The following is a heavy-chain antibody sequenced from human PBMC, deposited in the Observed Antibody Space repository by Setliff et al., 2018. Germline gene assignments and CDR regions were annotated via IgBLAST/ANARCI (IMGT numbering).Heavy chain of an antibody. CDR3: RVWIGDLSRDF. J-gene: IGHJ4*02. D-gene: IGHD3-10*01. V-gene: IGHV3-23*01. CDR2: ISDTALGI. Sequence: GGSLRLSCAASGFTFNTYAMSWVRQPPGKGLEWVSSISDTALGIYYADSVKGRFTISRDNSKNTFDLQMNSPRAEDTAVYYCRVWIGDLSRDFWGRGTLVTVSS. CDR1: GFTFNTYA.